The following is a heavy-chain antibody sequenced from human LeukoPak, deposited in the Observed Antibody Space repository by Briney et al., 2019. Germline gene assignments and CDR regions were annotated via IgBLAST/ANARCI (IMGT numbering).Heavy chain of an antibody. D-gene: IGHD3-9*01. Sequence: SETLSLTCAVYGGSFSGYYWSWIRQPPGKGLEWIGEINHSGSTNYNPSLKSRVTISVDTSKNQFSLKLSSVTAADTAVYYCARGGNRYFDWLIDYWGQGTLVTVSS. CDR2: INHSGST. CDR3: ARGGNRYFDWLIDY. J-gene: IGHJ4*02. CDR1: GGSFSGYY. V-gene: IGHV4-34*01.